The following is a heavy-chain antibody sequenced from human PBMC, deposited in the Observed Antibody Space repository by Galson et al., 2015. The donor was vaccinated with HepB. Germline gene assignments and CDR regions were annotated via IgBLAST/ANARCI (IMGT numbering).Heavy chain of an antibody. Sequence: SLRLSCAASGYTFSSYAMSWVRQAPGKGLEWVSAISGSGGSTYYADSVKGRFTISRDNSKNTLYLQMNSLRAEDTAVYYCAKASPPRRDYGEIDYWGQGTLVTVSS. J-gene: IGHJ4*02. V-gene: IGHV3-23*01. CDR1: GYTFSSYA. CDR2: ISGSGGST. CDR3: AKASPPRRDYGEIDY. D-gene: IGHD4-17*01.